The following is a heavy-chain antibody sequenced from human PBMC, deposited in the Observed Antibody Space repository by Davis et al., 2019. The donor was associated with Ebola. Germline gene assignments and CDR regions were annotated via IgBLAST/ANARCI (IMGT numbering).Heavy chain of an antibody. Sequence: GESLKISCQGSGYRFTSYWIGWVRQMPGKGLEWMGIIYPGDSTTRYGPSSQGHVTISDDKSVTTAYLQWSSLKASDTAMYFCARQFSSSGNYWGQGTLVTVSS. CDR2: IYPGDSTT. CDR1: GYRFTSYW. CDR3: ARQFSSSGNY. D-gene: IGHD3-10*01. V-gene: IGHV5-51*01. J-gene: IGHJ4*02.